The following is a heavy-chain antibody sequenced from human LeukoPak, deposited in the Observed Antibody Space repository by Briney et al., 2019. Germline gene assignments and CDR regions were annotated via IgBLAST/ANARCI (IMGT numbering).Heavy chain of an antibody. V-gene: IGHV3-9*01. J-gene: IGHJ4*02. CDR1: GFTFDDYA. CDR2: ISWNSGSI. D-gene: IGHD2-15*01. Sequence: PGGSLRLSCAASGFTFDDYAMHWVRQAPGKGLEWVSGISWNSGSIGYADSVKGRFTISRDNAKNSLYLQMNSLRAEDTALYYCAKDIGPLIGSPIDYWGQGTLVTVSS. CDR3: AKDIGPLIGSPIDY.